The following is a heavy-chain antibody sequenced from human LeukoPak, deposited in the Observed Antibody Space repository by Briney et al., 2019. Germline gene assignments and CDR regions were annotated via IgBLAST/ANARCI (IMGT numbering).Heavy chain of an antibody. CDR2: IRYDGSNK. D-gene: IGHD1-26*01. CDR1: GFTFSSYG. V-gene: IGHV3-30*02. Sequence: PGGSLRLSCAASGFTFSSYGMHWVRQAPGKGLEWVAFIRYDGSNKYYADSVKGRFTISRDNSKNTLYLQMNSLRAEDTAVYYCARDRSGSYISYYMDVWGKGTTVTVSS. J-gene: IGHJ6*03. CDR3: ARDRSGSYISYYMDV.